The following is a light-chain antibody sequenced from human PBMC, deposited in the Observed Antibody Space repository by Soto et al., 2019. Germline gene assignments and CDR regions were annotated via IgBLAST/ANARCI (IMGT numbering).Light chain of an antibody. CDR1: QSISNH. Sequence: DIQMTQSPSSLSASVGDRVSITCRAGQSISNHLHWYQQKQGKAPRLLIFVASNLQSGVPSRFSGSGSGKDFTLTISSLQPEDFATYYCQQSFSAPPWTFGQGTKVDIK. CDR2: VAS. V-gene: IGKV1-39*01. CDR3: QQSFSAPPWT. J-gene: IGKJ1*01.